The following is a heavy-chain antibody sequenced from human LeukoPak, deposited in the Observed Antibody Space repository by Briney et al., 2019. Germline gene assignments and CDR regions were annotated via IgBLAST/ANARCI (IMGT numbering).Heavy chain of an antibody. D-gene: IGHD3-9*01. CDR1: GYTFTSYA. V-gene: IGHV1-3*01. J-gene: IGHJ4*02. CDR2: INAGNGST. Sequence: ASVKVSCKASGYTFTSYAMHWVRQAPGQRLEWMGWINAGNGSTKYSQKFQGRITITRDTSASTAYMELSSLRSEDTAVYYCARGGVLRYFDWTFDYWGQGTLVTVSS. CDR3: ARGGVLRYFDWTFDY.